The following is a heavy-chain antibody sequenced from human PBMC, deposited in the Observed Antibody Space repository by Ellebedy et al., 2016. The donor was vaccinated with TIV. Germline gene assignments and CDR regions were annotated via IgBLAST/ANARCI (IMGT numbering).Heavy chain of an antibody. D-gene: IGHD3-22*01. CDR3: ARDREQLWFPSSGYYSYYYYGMDV. CDR1: GYTFTSYY. J-gene: IGHJ6*02. V-gene: IGHV1-46*01. Sequence: ASVKVSCXASGYTFTSYYMHWVRQAPGQGLEWMGIINPSGGSTSYAQKFQGRVTMTRDTSTSTVYMELSSLRSGDTAVYYCARDREQLWFPSSGYYSYYYYGMDVWGQGTTVTVSS. CDR2: INPSGGST.